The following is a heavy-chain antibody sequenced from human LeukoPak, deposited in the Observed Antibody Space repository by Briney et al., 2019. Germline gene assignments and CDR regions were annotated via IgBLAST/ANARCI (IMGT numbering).Heavy chain of an antibody. V-gene: IGHV3-23*01. Sequence: GGSLRLSCAASGFTFSSYAMSWVRQAPGKGLEWVPAISGSGGSTYYADSVKGRFTISRDNSKNTLYLQMNSLRAEDTAVYYCHIVVVVAATNWGQGTLVTVSS. J-gene: IGHJ4*02. D-gene: IGHD2-15*01. CDR3: HIVVVVAATN. CDR1: GFTFSSYA. CDR2: ISGSGGST.